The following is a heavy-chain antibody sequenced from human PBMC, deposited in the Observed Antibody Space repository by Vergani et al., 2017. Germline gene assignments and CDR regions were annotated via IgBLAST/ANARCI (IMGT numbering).Heavy chain of an antibody. CDR3: ARDSIINYYYYGMDV. V-gene: IGHV4-30-4*08. CDR1: GGSISSGDYY. Sequence: QVQLQESGPGLVKPSQTLSLTCTVSGGSISSGDYYWSWIRQPPGKGREWIGYIYYSGSTNYNPSLKSRVTISVDTSKNQFSLKLSSVTAADTTVYYCARDSIINYYYYGMDVWGQGTTVTVSS. CDR2: IYYSGST. J-gene: IGHJ6*02. D-gene: IGHD2-21*01.